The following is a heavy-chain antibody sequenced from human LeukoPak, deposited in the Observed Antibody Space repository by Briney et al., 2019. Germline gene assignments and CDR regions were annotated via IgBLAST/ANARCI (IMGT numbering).Heavy chain of an antibody. J-gene: IGHJ4*02. CDR1: GYTLTELS. CDR3: ATGRITMVRGVIAYFDY. V-gene: IGHV1-24*01. CDR2: FDPEDGET. Sequence: ASVKVSCKVSGYTLTELSMHWVRQAPGKGLEWMGGFDPEDGETIYAQKFQGRVTMTEDTSTDTAYMELSSLRSEDTAVYYCATGRITMVRGVIAYFDYWGQGALVTVSS. D-gene: IGHD3-10*01.